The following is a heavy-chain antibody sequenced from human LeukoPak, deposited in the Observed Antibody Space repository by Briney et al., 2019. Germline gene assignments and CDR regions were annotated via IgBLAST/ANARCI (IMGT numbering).Heavy chain of an antibody. D-gene: IGHD3-10*01. J-gene: IGHJ3*02. CDR3: AKSNGYGLVDI. CDR1: GGSISSYY. CDR2: IYTSGTT. Sequence: SETLSLTCTVSGGSISSYYWSWIRQPAGKGLEWIGRIYTSGTTHYNPSLKSRVTISVDTSRNQFSLKLNSVTAADTAVYYCAKSNGYGLVDIWGQGTMVTVSS. V-gene: IGHV4-4*07.